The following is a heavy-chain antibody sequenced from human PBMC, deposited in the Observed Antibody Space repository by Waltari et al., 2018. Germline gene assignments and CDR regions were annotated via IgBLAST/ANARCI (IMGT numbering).Heavy chain of an antibody. CDR2: IYHSGST. D-gene: IGHD3-22*01. CDR3: ARRSRYYDSSGYYYGTPDAFDI. Sequence: QVQLQESGPGLVKPSETLSLTCAVSGYSISSGYYWGWIRQPPGKGLEWIGSIYHSGSTYYNPSLKSRVTISVDTSKNQFSLKLSSVTAADTAVYYCARRSRYYDSSGYYYGTPDAFDIWGQGTMVTVSS. CDR1: GYSISSGYY. V-gene: IGHV4-38-2*01. J-gene: IGHJ3*02.